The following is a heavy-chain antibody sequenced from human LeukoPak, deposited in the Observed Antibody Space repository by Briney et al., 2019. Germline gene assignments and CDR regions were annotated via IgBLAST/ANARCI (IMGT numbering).Heavy chain of an antibody. J-gene: IGHJ4*02. CDR2: FDPEDGET. D-gene: IGHD1-20*01. CDR1: GYTLTELS. V-gene: IGHV1-24*01. CDR3: ATVNWNDPEDYTFDY. Sequence: GASVKVSCKVSGYTLTELSMHWVRQAPGKGLEWMGGFDPEDGETIYAQKFQGRVTMTEDTSTDTAYMELGSLRSEDTAVYYCATVNWNDPEDYTFDYWGQGTLVTVSS.